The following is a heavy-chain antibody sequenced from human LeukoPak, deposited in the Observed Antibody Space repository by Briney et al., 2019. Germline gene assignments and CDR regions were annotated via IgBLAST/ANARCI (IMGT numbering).Heavy chain of an antibody. D-gene: IGHD6-19*01. J-gene: IGHJ5*02. CDR3: AKDGSGWYHGNWFDP. Sequence: GGSLRLSCAASGFTFSSYAMSWVRQAPGKGLEWVSAISGSGGSTYYADSVKGRFTISRDNSKNTVYLQMNSLRAEDTAVYYCAKDGSGWYHGNWFDPWGQGTLVTVSS. V-gene: IGHV3-23*01. CDR2: ISGSGGST. CDR1: GFTFSSYA.